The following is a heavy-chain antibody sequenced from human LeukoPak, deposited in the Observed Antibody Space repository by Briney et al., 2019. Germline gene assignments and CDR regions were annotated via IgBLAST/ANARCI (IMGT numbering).Heavy chain of an antibody. V-gene: IGHV1-18*04. CDR3: ARDWPTVIADF. D-gene: IGHD4-11*01. CDR2: IRADNGDT. J-gene: IGHJ1*01. CDR1: GYKFLSHG. Sequence: ASVRVSCKTSGYKFLSHGISWVRQAPGQGLEWLGWIRADNGDTRFAQKFQGRFTMTTDTSTSSAHMELRSLRSDDTAVYYCARDWPTVIADFWGQGTLVTVSS.